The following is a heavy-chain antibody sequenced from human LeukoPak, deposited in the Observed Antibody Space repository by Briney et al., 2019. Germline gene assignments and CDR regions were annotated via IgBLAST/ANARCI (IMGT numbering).Heavy chain of an antibody. CDR2: ISGSGGST. J-gene: IGHJ4*02. CDR1: GFTFSSYA. D-gene: IGHD1-26*01. CDR3: ARDAPYLVGATYFDY. V-gene: IGHV3-23*01. Sequence: GGSLRLSCAASGFTFSSYAMSWVRQAPGKGLEWVSTISGSGGSTYYADSVKGRFTISRDNSKNTLYLQMNSLRAEDTAVYYCARDAPYLVGATYFDYWGQGTLVTVSS.